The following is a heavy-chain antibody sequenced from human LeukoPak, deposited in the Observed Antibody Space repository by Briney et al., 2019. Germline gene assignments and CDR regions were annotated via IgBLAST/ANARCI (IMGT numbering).Heavy chain of an antibody. D-gene: IGHD6-6*01. CDR2: ISYDGSNK. V-gene: IGHV3-30*03. CDR1: GFTFSSYG. Sequence: GRSLRLSCAASGFTFSSYGMHWVRQAPGKGLEWVAVISYDGSNKYYADSVKGRFTISRDNAKNSLYLQINSLRAEDTAVYYCARSSYSSSSSVWGQGTMVTVSS. CDR3: ARSSYSSSSSV. J-gene: IGHJ3*01.